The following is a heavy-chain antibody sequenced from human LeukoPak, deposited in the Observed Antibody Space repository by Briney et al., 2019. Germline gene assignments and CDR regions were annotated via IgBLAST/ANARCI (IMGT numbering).Heavy chain of an antibody. J-gene: IGHJ4*02. CDR2: IKRDGSDK. V-gene: IGHV3-7*01. CDR1: GFTFSNYW. D-gene: IGHD3-22*01. CDR3: ARDGYDSI. Sequence: GGSLRLSCAASGFTFSNYWMSWVRQAPGKGLEWVANIKRDGSDKYYVDSVKGRFTISRDNAKNSLYLQMSSLRADDTAIYYCARDGYDSIWGQGTLVTVSS.